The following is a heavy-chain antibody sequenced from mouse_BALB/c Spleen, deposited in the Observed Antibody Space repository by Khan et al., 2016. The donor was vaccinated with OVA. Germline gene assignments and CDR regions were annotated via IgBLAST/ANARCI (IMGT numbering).Heavy chain of an antibody. J-gene: IGHJ4*01. CDR2: IWGGGTT. D-gene: IGHD2-10*02. CDR3: ARGVWSYYYAVDY. V-gene: IGHV2-6-5*01. Sequence: VQLQESGPGLVAPSQSLSITCSVSGFSLTDYDVSWIRQPPGKGLEWLGVIWGGGTTYYNSVLESRLSISKDNSKSRVFLKMNSLQTDDTAMYXCARGVWSYYYAVDYWGQGTSVTVSS. CDR1: GFSLTDYD.